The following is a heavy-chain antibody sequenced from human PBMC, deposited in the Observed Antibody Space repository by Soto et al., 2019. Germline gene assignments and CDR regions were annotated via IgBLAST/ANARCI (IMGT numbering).Heavy chain of an antibody. CDR3: AKAWGIDY. D-gene: IGHD7-27*01. V-gene: IGHV3-23*01. CDR2: ISGSGSST. Sequence: EVQLLESGGGLVEPGGSRRLSCAASGFTFSSYTMSWVRQAPGKGLEWVSTISGSGSSTYSADYVKGRFTISRDNSKNTLYLQMNSLRVEDTAIYYCAKAWGIDYWGQGTLVTVSS. CDR1: GFTFSSYT. J-gene: IGHJ4*02.